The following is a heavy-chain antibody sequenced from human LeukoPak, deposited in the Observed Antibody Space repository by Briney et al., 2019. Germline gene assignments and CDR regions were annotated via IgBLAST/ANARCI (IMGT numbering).Heavy chain of an antibody. CDR1: GYTFTGYY. V-gene: IGHV1-2*02. Sequence: GASVKVSCKASGYTFTGYYMHWAREAPGQGLEWRGCNNPNSGGTNYAQKFQGRVTMTRDTSISTAYMELSRLRSDDTAVYYCAREDSSSWYGMNWFDPWGQGTLVTVSS. J-gene: IGHJ5*02. CDR2: NNPNSGGT. D-gene: IGHD6-13*01. CDR3: AREDSSSWYGMNWFDP.